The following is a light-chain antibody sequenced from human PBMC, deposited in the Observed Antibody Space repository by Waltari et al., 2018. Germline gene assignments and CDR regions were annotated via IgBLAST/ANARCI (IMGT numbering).Light chain of an antibody. CDR1: STDVGAYTS. Sequence: QSALPQPASVSGSPGQSVTIFCAGTSTDVGAYTSVSWYQEHPGQAPRVIIYDVSDRPSGVSDRFSGSKSGNTASLTISGLQAEDEADYYCSSQASNDVVLFGGGTKLTVL. CDR3: SSQASNDVVL. V-gene: IGLV2-14*01. J-gene: IGLJ2*01. CDR2: DVS.